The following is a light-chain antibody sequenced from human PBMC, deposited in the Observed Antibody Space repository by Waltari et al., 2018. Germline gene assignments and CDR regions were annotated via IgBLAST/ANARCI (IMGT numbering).Light chain of an antibody. CDR3: QQRINWPLT. V-gene: IGKV3-11*01. J-gene: IGKJ4*01. CDR2: DAS. Sequence: EIVLTQSPATLSLSPAERATLSCRASQSVRSFLAWYQQKPGQAPRLLIHDASNRATGIPVRFSGSGSGTDFTLTISSLEPEDFAVYYCQQRINWPLTFGGGTKVEIK. CDR1: QSVRSF.